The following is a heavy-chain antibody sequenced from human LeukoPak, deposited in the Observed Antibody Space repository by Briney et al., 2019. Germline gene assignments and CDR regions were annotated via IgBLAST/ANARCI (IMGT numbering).Heavy chain of an antibody. CDR3: AKDLSKGSLSRRGMYYFDY. J-gene: IGHJ4*02. CDR1: GFTFSSYW. V-gene: IGHV3-21*01. D-gene: IGHD2/OR15-2a*01. CDR2: ISSSSSYI. Sequence: GGSLRLSCAASGFTFSSYWMNWVRQAPGQGLEWDSSISSSSSYIYYADSVKGRFTISRDNSKDTLYLQMNSLRAEDTAVYYCAKDLSKGSLSRRGMYYFDYWGQGTLVTASS.